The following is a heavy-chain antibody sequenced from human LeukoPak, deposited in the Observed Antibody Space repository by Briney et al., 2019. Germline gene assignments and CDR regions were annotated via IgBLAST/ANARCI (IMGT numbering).Heavy chain of an antibody. J-gene: IGHJ6*03. CDR3: ARGLGFYDFWSGQNYYYYYYMDV. D-gene: IGHD3-3*01. Sequence: ASVKVSCKASGYTFTSYDINWVRQATGQGLEWMGWMNPNSGNTGYAQKLQGRVTITRNTSISTAYMELSSLRSEDTAVYYCARGLGFYDFWSGQNYYYYYYMDVWGKGTTVTVSS. V-gene: IGHV1-8*03. CDR1: GYTFTSYD. CDR2: MNPNSGNT.